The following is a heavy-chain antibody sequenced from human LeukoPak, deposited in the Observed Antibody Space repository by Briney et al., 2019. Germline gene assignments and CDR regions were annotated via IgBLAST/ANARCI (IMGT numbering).Heavy chain of an antibody. D-gene: IGHD2-15*01. CDR3: ARDGGGDIVVAFAFDI. CDR1: GFTFSNHW. Sequence: GGSLRLSCVASGFTFSNHWLHWVRQGPGKGLVWVSRINGDGASTIYADSVKGRFTISRDNAKSTVYLQMNSLRAEDTAVYYCARDGGGDIVVAFAFDIWGQGTMVTVSS. J-gene: IGHJ3*02. CDR2: INGDGAST. V-gene: IGHV3-74*01.